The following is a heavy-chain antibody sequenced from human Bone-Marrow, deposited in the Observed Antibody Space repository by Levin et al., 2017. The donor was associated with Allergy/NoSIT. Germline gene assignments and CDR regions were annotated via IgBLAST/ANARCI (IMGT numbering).Heavy chain of an antibody. V-gene: IGHV1-2*02. CDR1: GYTFTGYN. CDR2: INPNSGGT. D-gene: IGHD6-19*01. CDR3: ARDLMAGTAEYYFDY. J-gene: IGHJ4*02. Sequence: ASVKVSCKASGYTFTGYNMHWVRQAPGQGLEWMGWINPNSGGTNYAQKFQGRVTMTRDTSISTAYMELSRLRSDDTAVYYCARDLMAGTAEYYFDYWGQGTLVTVSS.